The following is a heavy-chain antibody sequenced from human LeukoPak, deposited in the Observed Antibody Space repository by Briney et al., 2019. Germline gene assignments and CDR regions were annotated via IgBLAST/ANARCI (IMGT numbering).Heavy chain of an antibody. CDR1: GYSFTMYW. D-gene: IGHD3-3*01. J-gene: IGHJ6*02. CDR3: ARHPLTLYDFWSGWKNYGMDV. V-gene: IGHV5-51*01. CDR2: IYPGDSDT. Sequence: GESLTISCKGSGYSFTMYWIGWVRQMPGKGLEWMGIIYPGDSDTRYSPSFQGQVTSSAHKSISTAYLQWSSLKASDTAMYYCARHPLTLYDFWSGWKNYGMDVWGQGTTVTVSS.